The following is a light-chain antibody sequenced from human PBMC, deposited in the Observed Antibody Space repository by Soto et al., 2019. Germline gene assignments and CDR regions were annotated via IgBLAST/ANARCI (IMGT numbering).Light chain of an antibody. CDR1: QSVSGY. CDR2: DAS. Sequence: DIVLTQSPVTLSLYAGERAILSCRASQSVSGYLVWYQQKPGQAPRLLIYDASTRAAGIPARFIGSGSGTDFTLTISSLEPEDSAVYYCQQHLGRHTFGQGTKVDI. J-gene: IGKJ1*01. V-gene: IGKV3-11*01. CDR3: QQHLGRHT.